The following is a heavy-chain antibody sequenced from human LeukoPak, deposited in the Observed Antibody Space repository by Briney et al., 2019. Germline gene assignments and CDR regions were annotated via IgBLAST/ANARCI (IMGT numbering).Heavy chain of an antibody. J-gene: IGHJ6*04. Sequence: PSETMSLTCTVSGDSINIHQHFWGWIRQHPGKGLEWIGYVNSIGSTCYNPSLKSRVIISLDTSKNQVSLILTRVTAADTAVYYCARGDSGGSATALDVWGKGTTVTVSS. CDR3: ARGDSGGSATALDV. CDR2: VNSIGST. CDR1: GDSINIHQHF. D-gene: IGHD3-10*01. V-gene: IGHV4-31*03.